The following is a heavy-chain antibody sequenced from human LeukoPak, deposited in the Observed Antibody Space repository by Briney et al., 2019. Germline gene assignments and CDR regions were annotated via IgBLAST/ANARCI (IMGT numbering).Heavy chain of an antibody. V-gene: IGHV4-34*01. Sequence: SETLSLTCAVYGGSFSGYYWSRIRQPPGKGLEWIGEINHSGSTNYNPSLKSRVTISVDTSKNQFSLKLSSVTAADTAVYYCARADVDTAFLDYWGQGTLVTVSS. D-gene: IGHD5-18*01. J-gene: IGHJ4*02. CDR3: ARADVDTAFLDY. CDR2: INHSGST. CDR1: GGSFSGYY.